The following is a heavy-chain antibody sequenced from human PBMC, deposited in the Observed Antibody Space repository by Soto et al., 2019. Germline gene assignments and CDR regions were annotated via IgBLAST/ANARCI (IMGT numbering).Heavy chain of an antibody. J-gene: IGHJ4*02. CDR1: GGSFSGYY. CDR3: ARGRGYCSGGSCYTYFDY. Sequence: SETLSLTCAVYGGSFSGYYWSWIRQPPGKGLEWIGEINHSGSTNYNPSLKSRVTISVDTSKNQFSLKLSSVTAADTAVYYCARGRGYCSGGSCYTYFDYWGQGTLVTVSS. CDR2: INHSGST. V-gene: IGHV4-34*01. D-gene: IGHD2-15*01.